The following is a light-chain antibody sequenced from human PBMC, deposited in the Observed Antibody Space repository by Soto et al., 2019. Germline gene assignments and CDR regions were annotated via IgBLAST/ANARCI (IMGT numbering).Light chain of an antibody. CDR3: QQYGSSPNT. V-gene: IGKV3-20*01. CDR2: GAS. J-gene: IGKJ2*01. CDR1: QSVSSSY. Sequence: EIVLTQSPGTLSLSPGERATLSCRASQSVSSSYLACYQQKPGRAPRLLIYGASSRATVIPDRFSGSGFGTDFTLTISRLEPEDFAVYYCQQYGSSPNTFGQGTKLEIK.